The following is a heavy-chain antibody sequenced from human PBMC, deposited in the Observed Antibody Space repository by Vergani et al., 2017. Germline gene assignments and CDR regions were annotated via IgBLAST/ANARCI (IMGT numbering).Heavy chain of an antibody. D-gene: IGHD3-10*01. CDR2: INHSGST. J-gene: IGHJ6*02. CDR1: GGSFSGYY. CDR3: ARVLKPRGGGYYYYGMDV. V-gene: IGHV4-34*01. Sequence: QVQLQQWGAGLLKPSETLSLTCAVYGGSFSGYYWSWIRQPPGKGLEWIGEINHSGSTNYNPSLKSRVTISVDTSKNQFSRKLSSVTAADTAVYYCARVLKPRGGGYYYYGMDVWGQGTTVTVSS.